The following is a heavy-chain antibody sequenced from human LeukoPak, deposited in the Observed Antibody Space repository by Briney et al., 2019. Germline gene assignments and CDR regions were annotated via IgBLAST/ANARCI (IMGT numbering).Heavy chain of an antibody. V-gene: IGHV1-2*02. CDR1: GYTFTSYA. CDR2: INPHTGST. J-gene: IGHJ4*02. CDR3: ARDLGGSSGSPFDY. D-gene: IGHD6-19*01. Sequence: ASVKVSCKASGYTFTSYAMNWVRQAPGQGLEWMGWINPHTGSTNYAQRFQGRVTMTGDTSISTAYMELGRLKSDDSAIYYCARDLGGSSGSPFDYWGQGTLVTV.